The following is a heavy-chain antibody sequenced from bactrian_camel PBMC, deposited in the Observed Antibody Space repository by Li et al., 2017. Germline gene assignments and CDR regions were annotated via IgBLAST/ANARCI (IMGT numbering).Heavy chain of an antibody. J-gene: IGHJ4*01. D-gene: IGHD7*01. V-gene: IGHV3S1*01. CDR3: AARKVARGGGVGLVRAPALRRDEYHF. CDR2: INHDGTS. Sequence: QLVESGGGSVQPGGSLRLSCVGSGFTISTYCMAWFRQAPGKEREGVASINHDGTSNYDSSVKGRFTISRDNTKNTLFLQMNVLRPEDTAMYYFAARKVARGGGVGLVRAPALRRDEYHFWGQGTQVTIS. CDR1: GFTISTYC.